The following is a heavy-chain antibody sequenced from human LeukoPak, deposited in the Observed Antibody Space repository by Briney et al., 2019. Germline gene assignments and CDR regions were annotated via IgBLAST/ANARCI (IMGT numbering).Heavy chain of an antibody. CDR2: ICPGDSDT. Sequence: GESLKISCKGSGYGFSSDWIGWVRQMPGKGLECMGIICPGDSDTRYSQSFQGQVTISADKSITTAYLQWSSLKASDTAMYYCARHTTVGGSLRFDYWGQGTLVSVSS. J-gene: IGHJ4*02. V-gene: IGHV5-51*01. CDR1: GYGFSSDW. CDR3: ARHTTVGGSLRFDY. D-gene: IGHD4-23*01.